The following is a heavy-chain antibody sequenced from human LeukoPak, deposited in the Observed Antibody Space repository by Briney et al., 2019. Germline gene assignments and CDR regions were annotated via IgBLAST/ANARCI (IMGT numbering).Heavy chain of an antibody. Sequence: GGSLRLSCAASGFTFSSYSMNWVRQAPGKGLKWVSSISSSSSYIYYADSVKGRFTISRDNAKNSLYLQMNSLRAEDTAVYYCARGATYSSSSPDYWGQGTLVTVSS. V-gene: IGHV3-21*01. CDR2: ISSSSSYI. CDR3: ARGATYSSSSPDY. D-gene: IGHD6-6*01. J-gene: IGHJ4*02. CDR1: GFTFSSYS.